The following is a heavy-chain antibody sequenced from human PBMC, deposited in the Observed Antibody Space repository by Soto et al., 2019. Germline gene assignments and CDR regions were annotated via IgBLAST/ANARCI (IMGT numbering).Heavy chain of an antibody. V-gene: IGHV3-23*01. CDR2: ISGSGGST. J-gene: IGHJ3*02. CDR1: GFTFSSYA. CDR3: AKDQQKNRAFDI. Sequence: PGGSLRLSCAASGFTFSSYAMHWVRQAPGKGLEWVSAISGSGGSTYYADSVKGRFTISRDNSKNTLYLQMNSLRAEDTAVYYCAKDQQKNRAFDIWGQGTMVTVSS.